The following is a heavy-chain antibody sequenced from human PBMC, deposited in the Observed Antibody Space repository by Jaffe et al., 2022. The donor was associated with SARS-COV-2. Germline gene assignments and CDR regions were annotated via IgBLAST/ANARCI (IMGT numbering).Heavy chain of an antibody. Sequence: QVQLVESGGGVVQPGRSLRLSCAASGFTFSSYAMHWVRQAPGKGLEWVAVISYDGSNKYYADSVKGRFTISRDNSKNTLYLQMNSLRAEDTAVYYCARVGTLLRFLEWPHYWGQGTLVTVSS. V-gene: IGHV3-30-3*01. J-gene: IGHJ4*02. CDR1: GFTFSSYA. CDR2: ISYDGSNK. D-gene: IGHD3-3*01. CDR3: ARVGTLLRFLEWPHY.